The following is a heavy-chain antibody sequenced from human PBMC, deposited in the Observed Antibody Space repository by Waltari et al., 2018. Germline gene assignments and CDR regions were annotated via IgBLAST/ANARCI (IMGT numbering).Heavy chain of an antibody. Sequence: QLQESGPGLVKPSGTLSLPCGVSGDSMSSTYFWSWVRQPPGKGLEWIGQVRGDGRTNYNPSFASRVTVSLDTYNNQFSLMVTSATAADTAVYYCARDRGRGLYLDSWGPGTLVTVSP. J-gene: IGHJ4*02. CDR1: GDSMSSTYF. D-gene: IGHD2-15*01. CDR2: VRGDGRT. V-gene: IGHV4-4*02. CDR3: ARDRGRGLYLDS.